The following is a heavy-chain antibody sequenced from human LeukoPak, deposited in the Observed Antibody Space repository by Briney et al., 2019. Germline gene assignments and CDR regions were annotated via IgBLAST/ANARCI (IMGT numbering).Heavy chain of an antibody. V-gene: IGHV3-66*02. CDR2: IYSGGNT. CDR3: ARDTVGARRNIGAFDI. J-gene: IGHJ3*02. Sequence: PGGSLRLSCAASGFTVSSNYMSWVRQAPGKGLESVSVIYSGGNTYYADSVKGRFTISRDNSKNTLYLQMNSLGAEDTAVYYFARDTVGARRNIGAFDIWGQGTMVTVS. D-gene: IGHD1-26*01. CDR1: GFTVSSNY.